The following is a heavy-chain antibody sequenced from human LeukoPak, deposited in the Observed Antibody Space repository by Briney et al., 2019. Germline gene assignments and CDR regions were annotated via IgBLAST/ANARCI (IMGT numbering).Heavy chain of an antibody. Sequence: SETLSLTCTVSGGSISSYYWSWIRQPPGKGLEWIGYIYYSGSTIYNPSLKSRVTISVDTSKNQFSLKLSSVTAADTAVYYCARDRDYDSSGYSWYFDLWGRGTLVTVSS. CDR2: IYYSGST. V-gene: IGHV4-59*01. CDR3: ARDRDYDSSGYSWYFDL. D-gene: IGHD3-22*01. CDR1: GGSISSYY. J-gene: IGHJ2*01.